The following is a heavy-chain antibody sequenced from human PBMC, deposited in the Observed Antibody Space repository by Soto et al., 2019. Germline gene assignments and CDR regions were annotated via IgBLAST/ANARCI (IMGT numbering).Heavy chain of an antibody. Sequence: SVKVPCKASGGSLSSYRINWVGQAPGQGLEWVGGIVPIDPTADYAQKFQGSGTITAGXXXRXXXMXRXXLEXQDKAVYYCVRDSGAKLSSSWGQGTLVTVSS. CDR1: GGSLSSYR. CDR2: IVPIDPTA. V-gene: IGHV1-69*13. CDR3: VRDSGAKLSSS. J-gene: IGHJ4*02. D-gene: IGHD6-13*01.